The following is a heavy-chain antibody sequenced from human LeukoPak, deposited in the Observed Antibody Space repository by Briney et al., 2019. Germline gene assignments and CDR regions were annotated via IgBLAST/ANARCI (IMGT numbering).Heavy chain of an antibody. D-gene: IGHD5-18*01. CDR2: ISYDGSNK. Sequence: GGSLRLSCAASGFTFGSYGMHWVRQAPGKGLEWVAVISYDGSNKYYADCVKGRFTISRDNSKNTLYLQMNSLRAEDTAVYYCAKDSTAMVTGGDYWGQGTLVTVSS. CDR1: GFTFGSYG. V-gene: IGHV3-30*18. CDR3: AKDSTAMVTGGDY. J-gene: IGHJ4*02.